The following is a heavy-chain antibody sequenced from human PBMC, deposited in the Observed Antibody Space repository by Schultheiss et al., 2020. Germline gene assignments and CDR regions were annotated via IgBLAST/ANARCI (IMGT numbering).Heavy chain of an antibody. CDR1: GYTFTSYY. V-gene: IGHV1-8*02. Sequence: ASVKVSCKASGYTFTSYYMHWVRQAPGQGLEWMGWINPNSGNTGYAQKFQGRVTMTRNTSISTAYMELSSLRSDDTAVYYCARDLRSSWYSFDYWGQGTLVTVSS. CDR2: INPNSGNT. D-gene: IGHD6-13*01. J-gene: IGHJ4*02. CDR3: ARDLRSSWYSFDY.